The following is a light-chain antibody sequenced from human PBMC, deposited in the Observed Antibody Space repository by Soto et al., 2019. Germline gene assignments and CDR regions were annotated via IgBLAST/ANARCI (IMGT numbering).Light chain of an antibody. V-gene: IGLV2-14*01. Sequence: QSALTQPASVSGSPGQSITISCTGTSSDIGGYKYVSWYQQHPGKAPKLMIYEVTNRPSGVSNRFSGSKSGNTASLTISGLQAEDEADYYCTSYTSSNTPVVFGGGTKVTVL. CDR3: TSYTSSNTPVV. J-gene: IGLJ2*01. CDR1: SSDIGGYKY. CDR2: EVT.